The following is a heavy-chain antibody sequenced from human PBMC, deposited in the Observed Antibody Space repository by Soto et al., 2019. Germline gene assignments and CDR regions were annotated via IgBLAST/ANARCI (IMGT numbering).Heavy chain of an antibody. D-gene: IGHD5-12*01. CDR3: ARRRDGYNPRDLDY. CDR1: GFTFSSYS. V-gene: IGHV3-48*04. Sequence: PGGSLRLSCAASGFTFSSYSMNWVRQAPGKGLEWVSYISSSSSTIYYADSVKGRFTISRDNAKNSLYLQMNSLRAEDTAVYYCARRRDGYNPRDLDYWGQGTLVTDSS. J-gene: IGHJ4*02. CDR2: ISSSSSTI.